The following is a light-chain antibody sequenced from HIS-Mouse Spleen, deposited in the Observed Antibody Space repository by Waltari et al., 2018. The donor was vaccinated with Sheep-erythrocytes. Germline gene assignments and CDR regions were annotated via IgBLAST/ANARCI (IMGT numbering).Light chain of an antibody. Sequence: QSALTQPRSVSGSPGQSVTTSCTGTSSDVGGYNNDSWYQQHPDKAPKLMIYDDSQRPAGVPDRFSGSKSRNTASLTISGLQAEDEADYYCCSYAGSYNHVFATGTKVTVL. V-gene: IGLV2-11*01. CDR3: CSYAGSYNHV. CDR2: DDS. J-gene: IGLJ1*01. CDR1: SSDVGGYNN.